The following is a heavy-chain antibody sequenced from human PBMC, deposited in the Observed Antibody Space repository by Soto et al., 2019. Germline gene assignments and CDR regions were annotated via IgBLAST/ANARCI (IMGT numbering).Heavy chain of an antibody. CDR3: TKENSSGYADH. CDR1: DFIFLDYA. CDR2: ISRGGAYT. Sequence: GGSLRLSCAASDFIFLDYAMTWVRQAPGKGLEWVSTISRGGAYTHYADSVEGRFTISRDNSKNILYLDMRSLRGEDTAFYYCTKENSSGYADHWGQGTLVTVSS. V-gene: IGHV3-23*01. J-gene: IGHJ4*02. D-gene: IGHD5-18*01.